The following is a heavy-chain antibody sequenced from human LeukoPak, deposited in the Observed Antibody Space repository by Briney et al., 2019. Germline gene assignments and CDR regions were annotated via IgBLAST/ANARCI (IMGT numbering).Heavy chain of an antibody. Sequence: GASVKVSCKASGHTFTSYAISWVRQAPGQGLEWMGGIIPIFGTANYAQKFQGRVTITADESTSTAYMELSSLRSEDTAVYYCARPLNWNDGYYGMDVWGQGTTVTVSS. D-gene: IGHD1-1*01. CDR3: ARPLNWNDGYYGMDV. CDR1: GHTFTSYA. CDR2: IIPIFGTA. J-gene: IGHJ6*02. V-gene: IGHV1-69*13.